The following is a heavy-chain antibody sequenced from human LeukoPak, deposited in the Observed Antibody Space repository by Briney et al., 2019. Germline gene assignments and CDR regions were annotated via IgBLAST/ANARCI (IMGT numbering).Heavy chain of an antibody. J-gene: IGHJ5*02. V-gene: IGHV4-34*01. CDR2: INHSGST. CDR3: ARAFDGAIVVVPAAPNWFDP. D-gene: IGHD2-2*01. CDR1: GGSFSGYY. Sequence: SETLSLTCAVYGGSFSGYYWSWIRRPPGKGLEWIGEINHSGSTNYNPSLKSRVTISVDTSKNQFSLKLSSVTAADTAVYYCARAFDGAIVVVPAAPNWFDPWGQGTLVTVSS.